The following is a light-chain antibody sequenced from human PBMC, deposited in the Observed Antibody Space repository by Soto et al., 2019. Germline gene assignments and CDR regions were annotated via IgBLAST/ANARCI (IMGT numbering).Light chain of an antibody. V-gene: IGKV1-5*01. J-gene: IGKJ4*01. CDR2: DAS. CDR3: QQANSFPLT. CDR1: QSVNTC. Sequence: DTPMTQSPSTLSASVGDRVTITCRASQSVNTCLAWFQRRPGEAPKLLIYDASXXESGVPSRFSGSGSGTEFTLTISSLQPDDFATYYCQQANSFPLTFGGGTKVDIK.